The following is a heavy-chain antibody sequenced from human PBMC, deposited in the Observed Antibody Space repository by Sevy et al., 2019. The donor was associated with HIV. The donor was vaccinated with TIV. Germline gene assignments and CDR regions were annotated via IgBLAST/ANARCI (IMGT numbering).Heavy chain of an antibody. J-gene: IGHJ6*02. CDR3: ARDPGDYYGSGSYVDNFYGMDV. Sequence: GGSLRLSCAASGFSFSSYWMTWVRQAPGKGLKWVANIKQDGSEKYYVDSVKGRFTISRDNAYKSLYLQMNSLRVEDTAVYYCARDPGDYYGSGSYVDNFYGMDVWGQRTTVTVSS. V-gene: IGHV3-7*01. D-gene: IGHD3-10*01. CDR2: IKQDGSEK. CDR1: GFSFSSYW.